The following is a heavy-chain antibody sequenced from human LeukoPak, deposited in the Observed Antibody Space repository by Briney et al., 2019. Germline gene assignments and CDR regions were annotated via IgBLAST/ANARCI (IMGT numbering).Heavy chain of an antibody. CDR3: AGYCSSTSCYAGQVPARFDP. CDR2: IIPIFGTA. CDR1: GGTFSSYA. D-gene: IGHD2-2*01. J-gene: IGHJ5*02. V-gene: IGHV1-69*13. Sequence: SVRVSFKASGGTFSSYAISWVRQAPGQGLEWMGGIIPIFGTANYAQKFQGRVTITADESTSTAYMELSSLRSEDTAVYYCAGYCSSTSCYAGQVPARFDPWGQGTLVTVPS.